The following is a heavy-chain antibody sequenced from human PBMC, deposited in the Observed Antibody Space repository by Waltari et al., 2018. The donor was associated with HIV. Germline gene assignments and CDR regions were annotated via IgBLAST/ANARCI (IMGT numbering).Heavy chain of an antibody. Sequence: QVQLVQSGAEVKKPGASVKVSCKASGYTFTSYYMHWVRQAPGQGLEWMGIINPSGGSTSYAQKFQGRVTMTRDTSTSTVYMELSSLRSEDTAVYYCARDPNWNRRRGYYYYGMDVWGQGTTVTVSS. CDR2: INPSGGST. CDR1: GYTFTSYY. V-gene: IGHV1-46*01. D-gene: IGHD1-20*01. CDR3: ARDPNWNRRRGYYYYGMDV. J-gene: IGHJ6*02.